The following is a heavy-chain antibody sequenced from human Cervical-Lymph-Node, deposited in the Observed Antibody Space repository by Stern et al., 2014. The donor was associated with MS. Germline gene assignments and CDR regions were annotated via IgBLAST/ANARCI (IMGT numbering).Heavy chain of an antibody. D-gene: IGHD6-13*01. J-gene: IGHJ4*02. CDR2: VSHSGGT. Sequence: QVQLQESGPGLVKPSETLSLTCAVSGDSISSRNWWSWVRQPPGKGLEWIGEVSHSGGTNYNPSFKSRITMSIDKSKSHFPLELRSVTAADTAQYYCAKRGGQQLIHFDDWGQGTLVTVSS. CDR1: GDSISSRNW. CDR3: AKRGGQQLIHFDD. V-gene: IGHV4-4*02.